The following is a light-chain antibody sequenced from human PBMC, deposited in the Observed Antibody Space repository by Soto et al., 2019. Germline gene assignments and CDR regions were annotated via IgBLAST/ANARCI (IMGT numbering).Light chain of an antibody. CDR3: QQTDRFPIT. CDR2: TAS. V-gene: IGKV1-12*01. CDR1: QDIITW. J-gene: IGKJ5*01. Sequence: DSQMTQSPSSLSASVCDTFTITCRASQDIITWLAWYQQKPGKAPNLLIYTASNLQSGDPSRFSGSGSGTHFTLTISSLQPEHFGTYYCQQTDRFPITFGQGTRLEI.